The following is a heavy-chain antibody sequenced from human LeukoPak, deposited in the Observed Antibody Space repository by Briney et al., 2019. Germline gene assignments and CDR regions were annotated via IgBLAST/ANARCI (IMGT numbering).Heavy chain of an antibody. Sequence: PSETLSLTCTVSGSSISSSNSYWGWIRQPPGKGLEWIGSVYYSGTPYYNPSLRSRVTISLDTSKNQFSLNLSSVTAADTAVYYCARGRYLDYGDYLPFFDYWGQGTLVTVSS. D-gene: IGHD4-17*01. V-gene: IGHV4-39*07. CDR2: VYYSGTP. J-gene: IGHJ4*02. CDR1: GSSISSSNSY. CDR3: ARGRYLDYGDYLPFFDY.